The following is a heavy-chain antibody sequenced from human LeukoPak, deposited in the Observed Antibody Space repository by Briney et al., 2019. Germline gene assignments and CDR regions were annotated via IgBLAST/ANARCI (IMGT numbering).Heavy chain of an antibody. D-gene: IGHD5-18*01. Sequence: PGGSLRLSCAASGFTFDDYTMHWVRQAPGKGLEWVSLISWDGGSTYYADSVKGRFTISRDNSKNSLYLQMNSLRTEDTALYYCAKIGGYSYAPELRFAPEYYFDYWGQGTLVTVSS. CDR2: ISWDGGST. V-gene: IGHV3-43*01. CDR1: GFTFDDYT. CDR3: AKIGGYSYAPELRFAPEYYFDY. J-gene: IGHJ4*02.